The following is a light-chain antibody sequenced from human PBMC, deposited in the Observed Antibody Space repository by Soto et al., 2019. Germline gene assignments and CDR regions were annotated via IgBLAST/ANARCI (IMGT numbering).Light chain of an antibody. CDR1: NSNIGAGYD. J-gene: IGLJ1*01. Sequence: QSVLTHPPSLSGAPGQRVTISCTGSNSNIGAGYDVHWYQQLPGTAPKLLIYGNSNRPSGVPDRFSGSKSGTSASLTITGLQAEDEADYYCQSYGDSLSGYVFGTGTKVTVL. CDR2: GNS. V-gene: IGLV1-40*01. CDR3: QSYGDSLSGYV.